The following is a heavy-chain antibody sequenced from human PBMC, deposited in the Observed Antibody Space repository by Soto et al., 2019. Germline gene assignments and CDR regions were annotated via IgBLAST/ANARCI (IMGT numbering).Heavy chain of an antibody. CDR2: VYSSGGT. Sequence: SETLSLTCTVSGGSMSSYYWTWIRQPAGKGLEWIGRVYSSGGTHYNPSLKSRVTISLDTSKNQLSLRLLSVTDADTAVYYCARGQRFSEWFDPWGQGTLVTVSS. J-gene: IGHJ5*02. CDR3: ARGQRFSEWFDP. CDR1: GGSMSSYY. D-gene: IGHD3-3*01. V-gene: IGHV4-4*07.